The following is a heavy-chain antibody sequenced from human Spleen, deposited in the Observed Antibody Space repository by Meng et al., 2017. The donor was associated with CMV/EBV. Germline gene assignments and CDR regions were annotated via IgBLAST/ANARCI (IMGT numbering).Heavy chain of an antibody. CDR1: GFTFSSYA. J-gene: IGHJ4*02. CDR2: ISYDGSNK. Sequence: GESLKISCAASGFTFSSYAMHWVRQAPGKGLEWVAVISYDGSNKYYADSVKGRFTISRDNSKNTLYLQMNSLRAEDTAVYYSARDESGSYYGYWGQGTLVTVSS. V-gene: IGHV3-30-3*01. CDR3: ARDESGSYYGY. D-gene: IGHD1-26*01.